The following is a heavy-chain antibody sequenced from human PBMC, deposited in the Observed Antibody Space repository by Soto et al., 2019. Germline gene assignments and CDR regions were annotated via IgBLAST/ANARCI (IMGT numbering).Heavy chain of an antibody. CDR3: ASWLKEAGIGGKYYYGMDV. V-gene: IGHV1-69*12. J-gene: IGHJ6*02. D-gene: IGHD6-19*01. CDR1: GGTFSNYA. CDR2: IMPIFGRA. Sequence: QVQLVQSGAEVKKPGSSVKVSCKTSGGTFSNYAFSWVRQAPGQGLEWLGGIMPIFGRADYAQKFRGRVTITADESWTTAHTGLSSLRSEVSAVYYCASWLKEAGIGGKYYYGMDVWGQGTTVTVSS.